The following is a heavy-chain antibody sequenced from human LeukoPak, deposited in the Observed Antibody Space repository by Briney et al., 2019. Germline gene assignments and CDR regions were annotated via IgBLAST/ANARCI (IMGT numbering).Heavy chain of an antibody. CDR2: IYSGGST. V-gene: IGHV3-53*01. D-gene: IGHD1-26*01. CDR1: GFTVSSNY. Sequence: GGSLRLSCAASGFTVSSNYMSWVRQAPGKGLEWVPVIYSGGSTYYADSVKGRFTISRDNSKNTLYLQMNSLRAEDTAVYYCARDGTYSGYYFDYWGQGTLVTVSS. J-gene: IGHJ4*02. CDR3: ARDGTYSGYYFDY.